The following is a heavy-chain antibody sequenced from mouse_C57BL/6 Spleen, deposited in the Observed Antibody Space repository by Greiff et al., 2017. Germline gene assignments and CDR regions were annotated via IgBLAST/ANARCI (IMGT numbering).Heavy chain of an antibody. D-gene: IGHD1-1*01. J-gene: IGHJ1*03. CDR2: IYIGNGYT. V-gene: IGHV1-58*01. Sequence: EVQLQQSGAELVRPGSSVKMSCKTSGYTFTSYGINWVKQRPGQGLEWIGYIYIGNGYTEYNEKFKGKATLTSDTSSRTAYMQLSSLTSEYSAIYFCARYGYYGSSYEDWYFDVWGTGTTVTVSS. CDR1: GYTFTSYG. CDR3: ARYGYYGSSYEDWYFDV.